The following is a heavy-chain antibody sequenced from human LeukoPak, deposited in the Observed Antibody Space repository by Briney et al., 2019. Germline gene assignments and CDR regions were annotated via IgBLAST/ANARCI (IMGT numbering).Heavy chain of an antibody. CDR2: INHSGST. D-gene: IGHD2-21*01. CDR1: GGSFSGYY. CDR3: ARVGYPTQRRVLSAVSIPTAGAFDV. J-gene: IGHJ3*01. Sequence: PSETLSLTCAVYGGSFSGYYWSWIRQPPGKGLEWIGEINHSGSTNYNPSLKSRVTISVDTSKNQFSLELSSVTAADTAVYYCARVGYPTQRRVLSAVSIPTAGAFDVWGQGTLVTVSS. V-gene: IGHV4-34*01.